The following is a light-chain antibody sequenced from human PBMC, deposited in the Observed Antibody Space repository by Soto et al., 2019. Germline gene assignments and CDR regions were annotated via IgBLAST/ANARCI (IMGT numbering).Light chain of an antibody. V-gene: IGKV1-27*01. CDR2: AAS. CDR3: QKYNSAPLT. CDR1: QGIINY. J-gene: IGKJ4*01. Sequence: DIQMTQSPSSLSTSVGDRVTITCRASQGIINYLAWYQQKPGKVPKLLIYAASTLQSGFSSRFSGSGSGTDFTLTISSLQPEDVATYYCQKYNSAPLTFGGGTKV.